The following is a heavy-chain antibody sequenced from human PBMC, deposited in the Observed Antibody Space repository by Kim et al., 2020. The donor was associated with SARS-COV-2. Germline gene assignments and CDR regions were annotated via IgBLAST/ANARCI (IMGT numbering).Heavy chain of an antibody. CDR3: ARDEYNSGSYRDY. V-gene: IGHV1-18*04. Sequence: ASVKVSCKTSGYIFSNYGISWVRQAPGQGLEWMGWITGSNGNTNYAQKFQGRVTMTTETSTNTVYMELRNLRSDDTAMYYCARDEYNSGSYRDYWGRGTLVTVSS. CDR2: ITGSNGNT. D-gene: IGHD3-10*01. CDR1: GYIFSNYG. J-gene: IGHJ4*02.